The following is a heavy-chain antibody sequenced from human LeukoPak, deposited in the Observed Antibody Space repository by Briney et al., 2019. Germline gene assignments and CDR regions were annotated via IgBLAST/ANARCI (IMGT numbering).Heavy chain of an antibody. CDR2: IYYSGST. J-gene: IGHJ4*02. V-gene: IGHV4-59*01. D-gene: IGHD3-10*01. CDR3: ARVASGSIYYFDY. CDR1: GGSISSYY. Sequence: SETLSLTCTVSGGSISSYYWSWIRQPPGKGLEWIGYIYYSGSTNYNPSLKSRVTISVDTSKNQFSLKLRSVTAADTAVYYCARVASGSIYYFDYWGQGTLVTVSS.